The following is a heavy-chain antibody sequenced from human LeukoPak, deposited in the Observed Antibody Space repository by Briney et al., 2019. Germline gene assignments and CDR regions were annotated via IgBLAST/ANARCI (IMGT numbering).Heavy chain of an antibody. CDR3: ATGGGDSYGFVDF. CDR2: IDPNSGGT. J-gene: IGHJ4*02. V-gene: IGHV1-2*02. D-gene: IGHD5-18*01. CDR1: GYTFTDYF. Sequence: GASVKVSCKASGYTFTDYFIHRVRQAPGQGLEWMGWIDPNSGGTNSAQKFQGRVTLTRDTSIRTASMELRSLRSDDTALYYCATGGGDSYGFVDFRGQGILSPSPQ.